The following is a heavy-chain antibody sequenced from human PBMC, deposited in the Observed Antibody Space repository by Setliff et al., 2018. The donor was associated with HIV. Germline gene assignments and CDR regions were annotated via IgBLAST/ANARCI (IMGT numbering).Heavy chain of an antibody. V-gene: IGHV1-18*01. J-gene: IGHJ4*02. Sequence: ASVKVSCKASTYTFTNYGISWVRQAPGQGLEWMGWISAYNGDTNYAQKFQGRVTMTADTSTSTAYMELRSLRSDDTAVYYCVREPRWSALIAVAGLDYWGQGTLVTVSS. D-gene: IGHD6-19*01. CDR1: TYTFTNYG. CDR3: VREPRWSALIAVAGLDY. CDR2: ISAYNGDT.